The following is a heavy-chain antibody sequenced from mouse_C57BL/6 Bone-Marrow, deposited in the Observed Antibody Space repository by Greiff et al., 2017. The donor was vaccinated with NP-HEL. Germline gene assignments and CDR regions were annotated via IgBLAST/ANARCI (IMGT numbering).Heavy chain of an antibody. V-gene: IGHV1-69*01. Sequence: VQRVESGAELVRDGEGGKRGGKEEGGTCSGDGVRGGGERPGQGLEWIGEIAPSDSYTNYNQKFKGKSTLTVDKSSSTAYMQLSSLTSEDSAVYYCARIHYYGSRGDYWGQGTTLTVSS. J-gene: IGHJ2*01. D-gene: IGHD1-1*01. CDR1: GGTCSGDG. CDR3: ARIHYYGSRGDY. CDR2: IAPSDSYT.